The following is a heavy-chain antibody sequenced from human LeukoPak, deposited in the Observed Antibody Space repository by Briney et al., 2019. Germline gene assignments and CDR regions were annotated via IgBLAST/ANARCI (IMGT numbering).Heavy chain of an antibody. V-gene: IGHV1-69*13. D-gene: IGHD6-19*01. Sequence: ASVKVSCKASGGTFSSYAISWVRQAPGQGLEWMGGIIPIFGTANYAQKFQGRVTITADESTSTAYMELSSLRSEDTAVYYCARAAGIAVAGPFDYWGPGNPGHRLL. CDR2: IIPIFGTA. CDR3: ARAAGIAVAGPFDY. CDR1: GGTFSSYA. J-gene: IGHJ4*02.